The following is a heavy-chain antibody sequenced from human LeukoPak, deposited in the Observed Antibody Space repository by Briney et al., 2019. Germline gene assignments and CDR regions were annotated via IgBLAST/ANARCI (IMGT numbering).Heavy chain of an antibody. J-gene: IGHJ4*02. CDR1: GFTFSSYA. CDR3: AKVKGYCSSTSCPYYFDY. D-gene: IGHD2-2*01. Sequence: PGGSLRLSCAASGFTFSSYAMSWVRQAPGKGLECVSAISGSGGSTYYADSVKGRFTISRDNSKNTLYLQMNSLRAEDTAVYYCAKVKGYCSSTSCPYYFDYWGQGTLVTVSS. V-gene: IGHV3-23*01. CDR2: ISGSGGST.